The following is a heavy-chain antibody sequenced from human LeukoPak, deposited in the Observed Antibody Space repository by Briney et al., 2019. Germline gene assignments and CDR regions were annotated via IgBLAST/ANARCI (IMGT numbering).Heavy chain of an antibody. J-gene: IGHJ3*02. V-gene: IGHV4-39*07. Sequence: SETLSLTCTVSGGSVSSGSYYWGWIRQPPGKGLEWIGNIYYSGSTYYNPSLKSRVTISVETSKNQFSLKLSSVTAADTAVYYCARDKSRTYGSADAFDIWGQGTMVTVSS. CDR3: ARDKSRTYGSADAFDI. CDR1: GGSVSSGSYY. D-gene: IGHD3-10*01. CDR2: IYYSGST.